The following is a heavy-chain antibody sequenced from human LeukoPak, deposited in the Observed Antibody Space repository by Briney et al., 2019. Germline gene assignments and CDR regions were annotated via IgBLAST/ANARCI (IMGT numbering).Heavy chain of an antibody. Sequence: GSVKVSCKASGYTFTSYYMHWVRQAPGQGLEWMGIINPSGGSTSYAQKFQGRVTLTSDTSTSSVYMELSSMRSEDTAVYYCARGAYGSGSYSSDYFQNWGQGTLVTVSS. CDR2: INPSGGST. CDR1: GYTFTSYY. CDR3: ARGAYGSGSYSSDYFQN. J-gene: IGHJ1*01. D-gene: IGHD3-10*01. V-gene: IGHV1-46*01.